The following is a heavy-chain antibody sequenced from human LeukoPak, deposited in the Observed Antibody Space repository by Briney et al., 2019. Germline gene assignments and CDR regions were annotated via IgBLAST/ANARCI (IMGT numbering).Heavy chain of an antibody. CDR3: AKDGSGYYYGSGSHFDY. CDR2: ISWNSGSI. CDR1: GFTFDDYA. D-gene: IGHD3-10*01. Sequence: GGSLRLYCAASGFTFDDYAMHWVRQAPGKGLEWVSGISWNSGSIGYADSVKGRFTISRDNAKNSLYLQMNSLRAEDTALYYCAKDGSGYYYGSGSHFDYWGQGTLVTVSS. J-gene: IGHJ4*02. V-gene: IGHV3-9*01.